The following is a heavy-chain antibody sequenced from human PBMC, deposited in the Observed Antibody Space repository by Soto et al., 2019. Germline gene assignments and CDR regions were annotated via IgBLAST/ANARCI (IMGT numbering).Heavy chain of an antibody. J-gene: IGHJ5*02. V-gene: IGHV1-2*04. CDR2: INPNSGGT. CDR1: GYTFTGYY. Sequence: ASVKVSCKASGYTFTGYYMHWVRQAPGQGLEWMGWINPNSGGTNYAQKFQGWVTMTRDTSISTAYMELSRLRSDDTAVYYCARDSAFQAAAGTCWFDPWGQGTLVPSPQ. CDR3: ARDSAFQAAAGTCWFDP. D-gene: IGHD6-13*01.